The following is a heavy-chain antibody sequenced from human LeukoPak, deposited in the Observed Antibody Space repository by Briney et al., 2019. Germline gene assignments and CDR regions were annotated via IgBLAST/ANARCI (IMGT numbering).Heavy chain of an antibody. J-gene: IGHJ5*02. CDR3: ARRSYSGWFDP. V-gene: IGHV4-39*01. D-gene: IGHD1-26*01. Sequence: SETLSLTCTVSGGSISSNIYYWGWFRQPPGEGLEWIGTIYYSGSTYYNPSLKSRVTISVDTSKNQFSLKLSSVTAADTAVYYCARRSYSGWFDPWGQGTLVTVSS. CDR1: GGSISSNIYY. CDR2: IYYSGST.